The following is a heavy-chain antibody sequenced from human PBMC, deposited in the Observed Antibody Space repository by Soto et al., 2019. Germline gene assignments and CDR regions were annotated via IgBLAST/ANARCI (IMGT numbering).Heavy chain of an antibody. CDR2: INSDGSST. V-gene: IGHV3-74*01. J-gene: IGHJ5*02. CDR1: GFTFSSYA. CDR3: ARDPMTLLWFRELLAKTDWFDP. Sequence: GGSLRLSCAASGFTFSSYAMHWVRQAPGKGLVWVSRINSDGSSTSYADSVKGRFTISRDNAKNTLYLQMNSLRAEDTAVYYCARDPMTLLWFRELLAKTDWFDPWGQGPLVTSPQ. D-gene: IGHD3-10*01.